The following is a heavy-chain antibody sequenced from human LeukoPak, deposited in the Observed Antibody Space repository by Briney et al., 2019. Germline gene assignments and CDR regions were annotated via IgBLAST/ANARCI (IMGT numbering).Heavy chain of an antibody. CDR3: ATDQRGAGLGFRYGSGSYNGLDV. Sequence: ASVKVSCKVSGYTLTELSMHWVRQAPGKGLEWMGGFDPEDGETVYAQNFQGRVTMTEDTSTDTAYMELSSLRSDDTAVYYCATDQRGAGLGFRYGSGSYNGLDVWGQGTTVTVSS. V-gene: IGHV1-24*01. CDR1: GYTLTELS. D-gene: IGHD3-10*01. J-gene: IGHJ6*02. CDR2: FDPEDGET.